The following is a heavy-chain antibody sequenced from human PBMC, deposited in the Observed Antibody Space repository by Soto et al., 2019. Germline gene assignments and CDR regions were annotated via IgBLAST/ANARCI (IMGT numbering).Heavy chain of an antibody. V-gene: IGHV3-23*01. CDR2: ISGSGGST. J-gene: IGHJ4*02. CDR1: GFTFSSYA. CDR3: AKGRGYSGYNDYYFDY. Sequence: GGSLRLSCAASGFTFSSYAMSWVRQAPGKGLEWVSAISGSGGSTYYADSVKGRFTISRDNSKNTLYLQMNSLRAEDTAVYYCAKGRGYSGYNDYYFDYWGQGTLVTVSS. D-gene: IGHD5-12*01.